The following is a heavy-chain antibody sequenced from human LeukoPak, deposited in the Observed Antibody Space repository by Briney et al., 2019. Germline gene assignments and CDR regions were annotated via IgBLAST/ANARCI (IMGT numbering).Heavy chain of an antibody. D-gene: IGHD2-8*01. CDR3: ARDGPVSRSTNGVRVY. CDR2: IYHSGST. J-gene: IGHJ4*02. V-gene: IGHV4-38-2*02. CDR1: GYSISSGYY. Sequence: SETLSLTCTVSGYSISSGYYWGWIRQPPGKGLEWIGSIYHSGSTYYNPSLKSRVTISVDTSKNQFSLKLSSVTAADTAVYYCARDGPVSRSTNGVRVYWGQGTLVTVSS.